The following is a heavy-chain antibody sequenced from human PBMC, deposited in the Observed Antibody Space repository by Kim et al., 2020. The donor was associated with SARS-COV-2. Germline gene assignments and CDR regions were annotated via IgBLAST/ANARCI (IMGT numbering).Heavy chain of an antibody. CDR1: GGSISSYY. V-gene: IGHV4-59*13. J-gene: IGHJ4*02. Sequence: SETLSLTCTVSGGSISSYYWSWIRQPPGKGLEWIGYIYYSGSTNYNPSLKSRATISVDTSKNQFSLKLSAVTAADTAVYYCARDGYSYGYFDYWGQGTLVTVSS. CDR3: ARDGYSYGYFDY. D-gene: IGHD5-18*01. CDR2: IYYSGST.